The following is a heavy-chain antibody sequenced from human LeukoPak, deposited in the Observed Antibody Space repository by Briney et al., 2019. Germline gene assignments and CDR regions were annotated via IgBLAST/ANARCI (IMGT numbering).Heavy chain of an antibody. CDR3: ATDVNWNYGGPGSNYYCYMDV. J-gene: IGHJ6*03. V-gene: IGHV7-4-1*02. D-gene: IGHD1-7*01. CDR2: INTNTGNP. CDR1: GYTFTSYA. Sequence: ASVKVSCKASGYTFTSYAMNWVRQAPGQGLEWMGWINTNTGNPTYAQGFTGRFVFSLDTSVSTAYLQISSLKAEDTAVYYCATDVNWNYGGPGSNYYCYMDVWGKGTTVTVSS.